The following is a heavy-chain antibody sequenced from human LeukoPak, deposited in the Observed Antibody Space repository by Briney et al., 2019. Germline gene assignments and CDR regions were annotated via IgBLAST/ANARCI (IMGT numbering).Heavy chain of an antibody. D-gene: IGHD6-6*01. J-gene: IGHJ4*02. CDR1: GYTFTSYD. CDR3: AARGASSSSLRPLDY. Sequence: ASVTVSCKASGYTFTSYDINWVRQATGQGPEWMGWMNPNGGNTGYAQKFQGRVTMTRNTSISTAYMELSTLRSEDTAVYYCAARGASSSSLRPLDYWGQGTLVTVSS. CDR2: MNPNGGNT. V-gene: IGHV1-8*01.